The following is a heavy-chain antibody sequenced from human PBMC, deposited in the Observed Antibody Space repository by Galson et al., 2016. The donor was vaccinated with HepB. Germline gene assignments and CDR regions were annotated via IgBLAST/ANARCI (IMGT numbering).Heavy chain of an antibody. D-gene: IGHD2-2*01. V-gene: IGHV1-18*01. Sequence: SVKVSCKASGYSFTSYGVSWVRQAPGQGLEWLGWISTYNGNTNYAQKFQGKVTMTTDTSTSTAYMELRGLRSDDTAVYYCAREGDCTSTTSHVYNYYGMDVCGQGTTVTVSS. CDR3: AREGDCTSTTSHVYNYYGMDV. J-gene: IGHJ6*02. CDR1: GYSFTSYG. CDR2: ISTYNGNT.